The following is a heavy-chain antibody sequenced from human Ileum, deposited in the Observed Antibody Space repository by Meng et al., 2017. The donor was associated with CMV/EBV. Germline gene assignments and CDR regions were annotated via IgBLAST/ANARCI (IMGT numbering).Heavy chain of an antibody. J-gene: IGHJ4*02. CDR2: IYYSGRT. CDR1: GGSISSSSYY. Sequence: LERGPGRCKPSGTPSLPWLWSGGSISSSSYYWGWIRQPPGKGLEWIRSIYYSGRTYYNPSLKSRVTISVDTSKNQFSLKLSSVTAADTAVYYCAREPSIAVAGTGSYFDYWGQGTLVTVSS. CDR3: AREPSIAVAGTGSYFDY. D-gene: IGHD6-19*01. V-gene: IGHV4-39*07.